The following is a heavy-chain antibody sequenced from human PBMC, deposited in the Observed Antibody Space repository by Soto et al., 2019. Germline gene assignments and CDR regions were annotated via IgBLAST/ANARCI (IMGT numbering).Heavy chain of an antibody. V-gene: IGHV4-59*01. CDR3: ARAPSSYDILTGYRPNHYYGMDV. J-gene: IGHJ6*02. CDR1: GCSISSYY. D-gene: IGHD3-9*01. CDR2: IYYSGST. Sequence: XETLSLTCTVSGCSISSYYWSWIRQPPGKGLEWIGYIYYSGSTNYNPSLKSRVTISVDTSKNQFSLKLSSVTAADTAVYYCARAPSSYDILTGYRPNHYYGMDVWGQGTTVTVSS.